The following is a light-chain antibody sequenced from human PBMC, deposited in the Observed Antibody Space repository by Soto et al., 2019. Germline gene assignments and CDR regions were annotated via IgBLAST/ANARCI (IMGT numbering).Light chain of an antibody. V-gene: IGLV1-44*01. Sequence: QSVLTQPPSASGTPGQRVSISCSGSSSNIGRNTVNWYQHLPGTAPKLLISGNNQRPSGVPDRFSGSKSGTSASLAISGLQSEDESNYYCAAWDDSLNGVVFGGGTQLTVL. CDR1: SSNIGRNT. CDR3: AAWDDSLNGVV. CDR2: GNN. J-gene: IGLJ2*01.